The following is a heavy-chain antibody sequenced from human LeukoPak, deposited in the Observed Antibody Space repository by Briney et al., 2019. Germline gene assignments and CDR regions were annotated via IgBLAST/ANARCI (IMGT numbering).Heavy chain of an antibody. CDR3: ARDWDQLVPSKGGPPRYFYFMDV. V-gene: IGHV1-2*02. CDR1: GYTFTGYY. CDR2: INPNSGGT. J-gene: IGHJ6*03. D-gene: IGHD2-15*01. Sequence: ASVKVSCKASGYTFTGYYMHWVRQAPGQGLEWMGWINPNSGGTNYAQKFQGRVTMTRDTSISTVYMELNNLRSDDTAVYYCARDWDQLVPSKGGPPRYFYFMDVWGKGTSVIVSS.